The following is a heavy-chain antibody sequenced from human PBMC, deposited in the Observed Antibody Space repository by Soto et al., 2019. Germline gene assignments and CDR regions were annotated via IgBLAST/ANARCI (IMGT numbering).Heavy chain of an antibody. Sequence: ESGGGVVQPGRSLRLSCAASEFTFSTYPMHWVRQAPGKGLEWVAVISYDETNKYYADSVKDRFTISRDNSKNTLYLQMNNLRADDTAVYYCARGASDFWGAYPEIHFFDYWGHGTLVTVSS. CDR1: EFTFSTYP. CDR3: ARGASDFWGAYPEIHFFDY. V-gene: IGHV3-30-3*01. D-gene: IGHD3-3*01. CDR2: ISYDETNK. J-gene: IGHJ4*01.